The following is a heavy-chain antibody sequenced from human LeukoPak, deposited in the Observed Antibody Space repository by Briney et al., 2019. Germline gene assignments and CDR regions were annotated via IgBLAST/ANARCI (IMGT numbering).Heavy chain of an antibody. Sequence: VQPGGSLRLSCVASGFTFSSYAMSWVRQAPGKGLEWVSAISGSGGRKYSADSVKGRFTISRDNSKNTLYLQMNSLRAEDTAVYYCAKWAQQLASFDYWGQGTLVTVSS. CDR3: AKWAQQLASFDY. V-gene: IGHV3-23*01. D-gene: IGHD6-13*01. J-gene: IGHJ4*02. CDR1: GFTFSSYA. CDR2: ISGSGGRK.